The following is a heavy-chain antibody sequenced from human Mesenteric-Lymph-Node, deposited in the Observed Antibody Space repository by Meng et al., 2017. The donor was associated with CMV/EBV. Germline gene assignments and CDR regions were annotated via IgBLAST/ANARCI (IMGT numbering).Heavy chain of an antibody. CDR1: GFTFSNYA. V-gene: IGHV3-23*05. D-gene: IGHD3-10*01. CDR3: AANLVWF. CDR2: IYNSGSST. J-gene: IGHJ3*01. Sequence: GESLKISCAASGFTFSNYALSWVRQAPGRGLEWVSTIYNSGSSTYYADSVKGRFTISRDNSKNTLYLQMNSLGAEDTATYYCAANLVWFGGQGTMVTVSS.